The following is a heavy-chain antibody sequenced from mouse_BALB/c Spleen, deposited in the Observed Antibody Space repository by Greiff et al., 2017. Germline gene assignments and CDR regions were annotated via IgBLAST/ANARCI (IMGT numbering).Heavy chain of an antibody. CDR1: GYTFSSYW. Sequence: VQLQQSGAELMKPGASVKISCKATGYTFSSYWIEWVKQRPGHGLEWIGEILPGSGSTNYNEKFKGKATFTADTSSNTAYMQLSSLTSEDSAVYYCARRGYYRYFDYWGQGTTLTVSS. CDR3: ARRGYYRYFDY. D-gene: IGHD2-14*01. CDR2: ILPGSGST. J-gene: IGHJ2*01. V-gene: IGHV1-9*01.